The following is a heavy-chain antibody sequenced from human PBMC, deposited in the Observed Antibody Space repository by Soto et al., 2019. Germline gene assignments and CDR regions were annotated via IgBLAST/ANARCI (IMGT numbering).Heavy chain of an antibody. CDR2: IYYSGSN. D-gene: IGHD2-21*02. V-gene: IGHV4-39*01. J-gene: IGHJ4*02. CDR3: ARPRATVVTQAYFDH. CDR1: GEYISSSSYY. Sequence: SETLSLTCIVSGEYISSSSYYWGWIRQPPGKGLEWIGSIYYSGSNYYNSSFKSRVTISIDTSKNQFSLKLSSVTATDTAVYYCARPRATVVTQAYFDHWGQGALVAVSS.